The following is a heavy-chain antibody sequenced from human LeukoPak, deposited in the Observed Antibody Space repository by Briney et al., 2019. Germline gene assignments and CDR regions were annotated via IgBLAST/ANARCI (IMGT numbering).Heavy chain of an antibody. CDR2: IYYSGST. Sequence: SETLSLTXTXSGGSISSYYWSWIRQPPGKGLEWIGYIYYSGSTNYNPSLKSRVTISVDTSKNQFSLKLSSVTAADTAVYYCARNGVGATRNWFDPWGQGTLVTVSS. J-gene: IGHJ5*02. D-gene: IGHD1-26*01. CDR1: GGSISSYY. CDR3: ARNGVGATRNWFDP. V-gene: IGHV4-59*01.